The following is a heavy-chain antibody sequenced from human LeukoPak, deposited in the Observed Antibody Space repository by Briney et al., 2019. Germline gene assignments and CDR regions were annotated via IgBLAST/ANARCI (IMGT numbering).Heavy chain of an antibody. CDR2: IYGSADAT. V-gene: IGHV3-23*01. D-gene: IGHD2-2*01. CDR1: GFTFSSYA. Sequence: PGGSLRLSCAASGFTFSSYAMSWVRQAPGKGLEWVSTIYGSADATYYADSVKGRITISRDNSKNTLHLQMNSLRADDTAVYYCAKGGTGYCTSTSCLYFFDYWGQGTLVTVSS. CDR3: AKGGTGYCTSTSCLYFFDY. J-gene: IGHJ4*02.